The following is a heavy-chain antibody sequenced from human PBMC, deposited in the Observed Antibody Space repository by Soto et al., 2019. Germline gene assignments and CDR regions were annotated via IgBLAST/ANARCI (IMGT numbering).Heavy chain of an antibody. D-gene: IGHD6-13*01. J-gene: IGHJ6*03. CDR1: GFTFRSYD. CDR2: IGTAGDT. Sequence: PGGSLRLSCAASGFTFRSYDMHWVRQATGKGLEWVSGIGTAGDTYYQGSVKGRFTISRENAKNSLYLQMNNLRAGDTALYYCARGWLATGGSLSCMDVWGKGTTVTVSS. V-gene: IGHV3-13*01. CDR3: ARGWLATGGSLSCMDV.